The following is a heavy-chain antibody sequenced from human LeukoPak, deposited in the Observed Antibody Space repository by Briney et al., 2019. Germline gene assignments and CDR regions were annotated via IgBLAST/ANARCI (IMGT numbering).Heavy chain of an antibody. CDR2: ISYDGSNK. Sequence: TGGSLRLSCAASGFTFSSYGMHWVRQAPGKGLEWVAVISYDGSNKYYADSVKGRFTISRDNSKNTLYLQMNSLRAEDTAVYYCARAYYDFWSGYFPLDPFDYWGQGTLVTVSS. CDR3: ARAYYDFWSGYFPLDPFDY. J-gene: IGHJ4*02. V-gene: IGHV3-30*03. CDR1: GFTFSSYG. D-gene: IGHD3-3*01.